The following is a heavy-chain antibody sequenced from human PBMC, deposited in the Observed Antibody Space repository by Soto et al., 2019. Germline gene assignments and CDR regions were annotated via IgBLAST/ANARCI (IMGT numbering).Heavy chain of an antibody. CDR1: GGSISSGDYY. D-gene: IGHD3-9*01. V-gene: IGHV4-39*01. Sequence: SETLSLTCTVSGGSISSGDYYWGWIRQPPGKGLEWIGSIYESETTYYNPSLKSRVTIFVDTSKSQFSLKLSSVTAADTAVFYCASWAFYYDVLTGRDAFDIWGQGTMVTVSS. CDR2: IYESETT. J-gene: IGHJ3*02. CDR3: ASWAFYYDVLTGRDAFDI.